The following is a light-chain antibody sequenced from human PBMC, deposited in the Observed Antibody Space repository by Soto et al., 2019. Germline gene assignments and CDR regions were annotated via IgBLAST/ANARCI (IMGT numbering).Light chain of an antibody. Sequence: QSVLTQPASLSGSPGQSITISCTGTSSGVGGYNYVSWHQQHPGKAPKLMIYDVSNRPSGVSNRFSGSKSGNTASLTISGLQAEDEAGYYCSSYTSSSTLLFGTGTKVTVL. V-gene: IGLV2-14*01. CDR3: SSYTSSSTLL. CDR2: DVS. CDR1: SSGVGGYNY. J-gene: IGLJ1*01.